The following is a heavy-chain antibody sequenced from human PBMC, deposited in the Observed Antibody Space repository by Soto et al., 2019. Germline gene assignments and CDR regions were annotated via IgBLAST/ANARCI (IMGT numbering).Heavy chain of an antibody. Sequence: QVQLVESGGGVVQPGRSLRLSCAASGFTFSSYGMHWVRQAPGKGLEWVAVISYDGSNKYYADSVKGRFTISRDNSKNTLYLQMNSLRAEDTAVYYCATDVDTAMVGEDYWGQGTLVTVSS. J-gene: IGHJ4*02. CDR1: GFTFSSYG. D-gene: IGHD5-18*01. V-gene: IGHV3-30*03. CDR2: ISYDGSNK. CDR3: ATDVDTAMVGEDY.